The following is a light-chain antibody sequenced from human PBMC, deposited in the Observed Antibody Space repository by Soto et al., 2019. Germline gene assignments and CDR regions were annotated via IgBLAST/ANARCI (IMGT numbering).Light chain of an antibody. CDR2: EVS. V-gene: IGLV2-14*01. CDR3: SSYTSSNTYV. J-gene: IGLJ1*01. CDR1: RSDVGGYNY. Sequence: QSVLTQPASVSGSPGQSITISCTGSRSDVGGYNYVSWYQQLPGKAPKVMIYEVSRRPSGVSNRFSGSKSGNTASLTISGLQTEDEADYYCSSYTSSNTYVFGTATKVTV.